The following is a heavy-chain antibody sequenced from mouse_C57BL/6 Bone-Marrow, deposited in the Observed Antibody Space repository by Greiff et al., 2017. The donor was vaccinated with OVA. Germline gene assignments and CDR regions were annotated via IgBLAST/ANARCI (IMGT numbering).Heavy chain of an antibody. CDR3: ARRNYYGSYWYFEV. Sequence: VQLQQSGAELARPGASVKLSCKASGYTFTSYGISWVKQRTGQGLEWIGEIYPRSGNTYYNEKFKGKATLTADKSSSTAYMELRSLTSEDSAVYFCARRNYYGSYWYFEVWGTGTTVTVSS. V-gene: IGHV1-81*01. CDR1: GYTFTSYG. J-gene: IGHJ1*03. D-gene: IGHD1-1*01. CDR2: IYPRSGNT.